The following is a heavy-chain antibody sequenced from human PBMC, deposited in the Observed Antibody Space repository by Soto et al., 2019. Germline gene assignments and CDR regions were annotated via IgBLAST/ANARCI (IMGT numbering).Heavy chain of an antibody. D-gene: IGHD3-10*01. CDR2: IYYSGST. CDR1: GGSISSYY. V-gene: IGHV4-59*01. Sequence: ETLSLTCTVSGGSISSYYWSWIRQPPGKGLEWIGYIYYSGSTNYNPSLKSRVTISVDTSKNQFSLKLSSVTAADTAVYYCARLRMVRGVPTPLSAFDPWGQGTLVTVSS. J-gene: IGHJ5*02. CDR3: ARLRMVRGVPTPLSAFDP.